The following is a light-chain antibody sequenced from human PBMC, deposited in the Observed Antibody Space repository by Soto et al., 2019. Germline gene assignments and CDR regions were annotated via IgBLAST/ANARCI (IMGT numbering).Light chain of an antibody. V-gene: IGKV1-9*01. CDR2: AAS. CDR1: QVINSN. CDR3: QQLNSYPLS. J-gene: IGKJ4*01. Sequence: DIQLTKSPSFLSASLGDRVTITCRASQVINSNLAWYQQKSGKAPKLLIYAASNLQSGVPSRFSGSISGTEFTLTISSLQPGDFATYYCQQLNSYPLSFGGGTKVEIK.